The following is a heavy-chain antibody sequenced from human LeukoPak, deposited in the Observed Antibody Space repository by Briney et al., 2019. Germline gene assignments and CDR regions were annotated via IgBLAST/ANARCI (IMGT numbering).Heavy chain of an antibody. CDR1: GFTFSSYW. J-gene: IGHJ5*02. D-gene: IGHD3-3*01. CDR3: AGTLTIFGVVMTHTFDP. Sequence: PGGSLRLSCAASGFTFSSYWMSWVRQAPGKGLEWVANIKQDGSEKYYVDSVKGRFTISRDNAKNSLYLQMNSLRAEDTAVYYSAGTLTIFGVVMTHTFDPWGQGTLVTVSS. CDR2: IKQDGSEK. V-gene: IGHV3-7*01.